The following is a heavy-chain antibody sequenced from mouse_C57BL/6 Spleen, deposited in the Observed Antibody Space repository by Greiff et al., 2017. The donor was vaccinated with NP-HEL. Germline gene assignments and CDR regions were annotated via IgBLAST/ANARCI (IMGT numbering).Heavy chain of an antibody. J-gene: IGHJ4*01. CDR2: IYPGDGAP. CDR1: GYAFSSSW. Sequence: VTLVESGPELVKPGASVKISCKASGYAFSSSWMNWVKQRPGKGLEWIGRIYPGDGAPNYNGKFKGKATLTAKKSTRTAYMQLSSLTSEDSAVYYCAKSYCTGADYDMDYWGQGTSVTVSS. V-gene: IGHV1-82*01. D-gene: IGHD1-1*01. CDR3: AKSYCTGADYDMDY.